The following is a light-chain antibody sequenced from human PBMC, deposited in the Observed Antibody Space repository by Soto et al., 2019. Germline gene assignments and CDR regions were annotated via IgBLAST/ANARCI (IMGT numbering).Light chain of an antibody. CDR3: HQYTASPHT. J-gene: IGKJ1*01. CDR1: QSLSRNY. Sequence: EVVLTQSPGTLSLSPGEGATLSCRASQSLSRNYLAWYQQQPGQAPRLLMYGISSRATGIPDRFSGSGSGTDFTLTISRLVPEDFAVYYCHQYTASPHTFGQGTKV. CDR2: GIS. V-gene: IGKV3-20*01.